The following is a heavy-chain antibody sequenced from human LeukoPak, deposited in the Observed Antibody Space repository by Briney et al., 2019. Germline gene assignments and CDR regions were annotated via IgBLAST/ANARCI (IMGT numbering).Heavy chain of an antibody. CDR2: IYYSGNT. Sequence: PSETLSLTCTVSGGSISSYYWSWIRRPPGKGLEWIGYIYYSGNTYYNPSLKSRVTISLDTSKNQFSLKLSSVTAADTAVYYCARDDYLEYYFDSWGQGTLVTVSS. CDR1: GGSISSYY. D-gene: IGHD4-11*01. V-gene: IGHV4-59*12. J-gene: IGHJ4*02. CDR3: ARDDYLEYYFDS.